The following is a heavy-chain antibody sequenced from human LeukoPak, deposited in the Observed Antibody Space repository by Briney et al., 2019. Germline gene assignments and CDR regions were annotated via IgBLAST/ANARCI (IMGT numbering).Heavy chain of an antibody. CDR1: GFTFSSYS. D-gene: IGHD3-22*01. CDR2: ISGSGGST. J-gene: IGHJ4*02. Sequence: GGSLRLSCAASGFTFSSYSMSWVRQAPGKGLEWVSAISGSGGSTYYADSVKGRFTISRDNSKNTLYLQINSLRAEDTAVYYCAKSGPWDSSGYQSDYWGQGTLVTVSS. CDR3: AKSGPWDSSGYQSDY. V-gene: IGHV3-23*01.